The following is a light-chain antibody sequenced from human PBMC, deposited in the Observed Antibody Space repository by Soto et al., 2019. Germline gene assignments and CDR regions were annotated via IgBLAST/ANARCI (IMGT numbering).Light chain of an antibody. Sequence: IQLTQSPSSLSASVGDRVTITCRASQGISSYLAWYQQKPGKAPKLLIYAASTLQSGVPSRFSGSGSGTEGTITISSLQPDDFSTYYCQHYNRYSEAFGQGTKVDIK. V-gene: IGKV1-9*01. CDR3: QHYNRYSEA. CDR2: AAS. CDR1: QGISSY. J-gene: IGKJ1*01.